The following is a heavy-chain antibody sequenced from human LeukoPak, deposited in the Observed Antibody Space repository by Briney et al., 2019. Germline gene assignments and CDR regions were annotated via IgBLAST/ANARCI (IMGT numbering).Heavy chain of an antibody. D-gene: IGHD4-17*01. V-gene: IGHV1-18*01. CDR2: ISAYNGHT. J-gene: IGHJ4*02. CDR3: ARTGIDYGDYGLLDY. Sequence: ASVKVSCKASGYTLTKYGITWVRQAPGQGPEWVGWISAYNGHTESAQKFQGRVTMTTDTSTNTAYMELRSLRSDDTAVYYCARTGIDYGDYGLLDYWGQGSLVTVSS. CDR1: GYTLTKYG.